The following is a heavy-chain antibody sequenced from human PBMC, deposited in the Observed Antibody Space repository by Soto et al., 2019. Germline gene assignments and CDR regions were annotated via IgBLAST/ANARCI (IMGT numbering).Heavy chain of an antibody. CDR2: ISGSSSYI. CDR1: GFTFSSYA. V-gene: IGHV3-21*01. Sequence: EVQLLESGGGLVQPGGSLRLSCAASGFTFSSYAMSWVRQAPGKGLEWVSAISGSSSYIYYADSVKGRFTISRDNAKNSLYLQMNSLRAEDTAVYYCARFGDYVWGSYRPYYFDYWGQGTLVTVSS. J-gene: IGHJ4*02. D-gene: IGHD3-16*02. CDR3: ARFGDYVWGSYRPYYFDY.